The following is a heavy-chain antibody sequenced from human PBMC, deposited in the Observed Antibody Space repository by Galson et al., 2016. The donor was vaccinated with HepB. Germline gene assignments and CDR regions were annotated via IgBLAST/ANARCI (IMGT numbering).Heavy chain of an antibody. CDR2: SRNKANTYTT. D-gene: IGHD6-19*01. J-gene: IGHJ4*02. Sequence: SLRLSCAASGFTFSDHYMDWVRQTPGKGLEWVGRSRNKANTYTTEYAASVKGRFTISRDDSKNSLYLQMNSLKTEDTAVYFCARGKPYSSGWYYFDNWGQGTLVTVSS. V-gene: IGHV3-72*01. CDR1: GFTFSDHY. CDR3: ARGKPYSSGWYYFDN.